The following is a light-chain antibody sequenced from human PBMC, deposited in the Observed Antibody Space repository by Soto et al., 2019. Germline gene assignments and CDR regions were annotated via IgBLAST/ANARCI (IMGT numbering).Light chain of an antibody. CDR1: SSNIGNNF. J-gene: IGLJ1*01. Sequence: QSVLTQPPSVSAAPGQKVTISCSGSSSNIGNNFVTWYQQLPGTAPKLLIYDNNKRPSGNPDRFSGSQSGTSATLGITGLQTGDEAVYYCGSWDSSLTYVFGTGTKVTVL. CDR3: GSWDSSLTYV. CDR2: DNN. V-gene: IGLV1-51*01.